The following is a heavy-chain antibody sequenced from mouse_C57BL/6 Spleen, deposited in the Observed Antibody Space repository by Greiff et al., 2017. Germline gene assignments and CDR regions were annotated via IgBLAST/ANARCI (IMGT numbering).Heavy chain of an antibody. CDR1: GYTFTTYP. V-gene: IGHV1-47*01. CDR3: PRRDYYGSSYELGYFDY. Sequence: QVQLQQSGAELAKPGASVKMSCKASGYTFTTYPIEWMKQNHGKSLEWIGNFHPYNDDTKYNEKFKGKATLTVEKSSSTVYLELSRLTSDDSAVYYCPRRDYYGSSYELGYFDYWGQGTTLTVSS. CDR2: FHPYNDDT. J-gene: IGHJ2*01. D-gene: IGHD1-1*01.